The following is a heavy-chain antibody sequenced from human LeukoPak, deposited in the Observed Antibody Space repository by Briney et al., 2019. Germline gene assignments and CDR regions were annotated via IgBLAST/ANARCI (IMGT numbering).Heavy chain of an antibody. CDR2: ISWNSGSI. V-gene: IGHV3-9*01. CDR3: AKDTDSSGSFDY. Sequence: GGSLRLSCAASGFTFDDYAMHWVRQAPGKGLEWVSGISWNSGSIGYADSVKGRFTIFRDNAKNSLYLQMNSLRTEDTAWYYCAKDTDSSGSFDYWGQGTLVTASS. J-gene: IGHJ4*02. CDR1: GFTFDDYA. D-gene: IGHD3-22*01.